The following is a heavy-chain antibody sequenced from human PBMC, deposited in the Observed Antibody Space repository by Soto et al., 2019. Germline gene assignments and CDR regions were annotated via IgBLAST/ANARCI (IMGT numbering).Heavy chain of an antibody. CDR1: GFTFSSYG. D-gene: IGHD2-2*01. J-gene: IGHJ6*04. CDR2: ISYDGSNK. Sequence: PGGSLRLSCAASGFTFSSYGMHWVRQAPGKGLEWVAVISYDGSNKYYADSVKGRFTISRDNSKNTLYLQMNSLRAEDTAVYYCAKDDSIVVVPAAMGVWGKGTTVTVSS. V-gene: IGHV3-30*18. CDR3: AKDDSIVVVPAAMGV.